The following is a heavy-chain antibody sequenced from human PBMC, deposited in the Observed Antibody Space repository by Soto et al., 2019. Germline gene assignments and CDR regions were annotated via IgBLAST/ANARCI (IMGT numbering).Heavy chain of an antibody. V-gene: IGHV4-30-2*01. J-gene: IGHJ4*02. CDR2: IYHSGST. CDR1: GGSISSGGYS. Sequence: QPQLQESGSGLVKPSQTLSLTCAVSGGSISSGGYSWSWIRQPPGKGLEWIGYIYHSGSTYYNPSLKSRVTISVDRSNNQFSLKLSSVTAADTAVYYCATGTDWGQGTLVTVSS. CDR3: ATGTD. D-gene: IGHD1-1*01.